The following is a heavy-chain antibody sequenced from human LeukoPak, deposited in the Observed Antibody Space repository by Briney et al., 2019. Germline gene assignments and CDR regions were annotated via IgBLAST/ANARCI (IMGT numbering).Heavy chain of an antibody. V-gene: IGHV3-30-3*01. CDR2: ISYDGSNK. D-gene: IGHD1-26*01. J-gene: IGHJ4*02. CDR3: ARDKSGSYLFDY. CDR1: GFTFSSYA. Sequence: GGSLRLSCAASGFTFSSYAMHWVRQAPGKGLEWVAVISYDGSNKYYADSVKGRFTISRDNSKNTLYLQMNSLRAEDTAVYYRARDKSGSYLFDYWGQGTLVTVSS.